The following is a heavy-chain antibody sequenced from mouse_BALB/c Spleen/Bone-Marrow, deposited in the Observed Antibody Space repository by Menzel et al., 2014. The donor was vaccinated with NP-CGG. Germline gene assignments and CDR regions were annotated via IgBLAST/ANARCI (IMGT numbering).Heavy chain of an antibody. Sequence: VQLHESGAELVKPGASVKLSCTASGFNIKDTYMHWVKQRPDQGLEWIGRIDPANGNTKDDPKFQGKATITTDTSSNTASLQLSSLTSEDTAVDYCTKDYVFYAMDYWGQGTSVTVSS. D-gene: IGHD2-4*01. J-gene: IGHJ4*01. V-gene: IGHV14-3*02. CDR1: GFNIKDTY. CDR2: IDPANGNT. CDR3: TKDYVFYAMDY.